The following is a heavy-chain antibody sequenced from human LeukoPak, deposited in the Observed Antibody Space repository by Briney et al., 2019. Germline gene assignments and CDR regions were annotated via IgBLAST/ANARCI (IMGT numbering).Heavy chain of an antibody. CDR1: GGTFSSYA. D-gene: IGHD5-12*01. Sequence: SVKVSCKASGGTFSSYAISWVRQAPGQGLEWMGRIIPIFGIANYAQKFQGRVTITADKSTSTAYMELSSLRSEDTAVYYCAAGLSGHRTNLDYWGQGTLVTVSS. CDR3: AAGLSGHRTNLDY. CDR2: IIPIFGIA. J-gene: IGHJ4*02. V-gene: IGHV1-69*04.